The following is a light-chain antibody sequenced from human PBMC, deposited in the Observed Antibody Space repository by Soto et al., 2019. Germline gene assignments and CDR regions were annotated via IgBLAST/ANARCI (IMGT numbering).Light chain of an antibody. CDR3: LLDFRYFWA. V-gene: IGKV1-6*01. CDR2: AAS. CDR1: QAIRTA. J-gene: IGKJ1*01. Sequence: AIQLTQSPSSLYASVGERVTITCRASQAIRTALGWYQQKPGKVPKLLIYAASILQSGVPSRFSGSGAGTDFTLTISSLQPEDFATYYCLLDFRYFWAFGQGTKVDI.